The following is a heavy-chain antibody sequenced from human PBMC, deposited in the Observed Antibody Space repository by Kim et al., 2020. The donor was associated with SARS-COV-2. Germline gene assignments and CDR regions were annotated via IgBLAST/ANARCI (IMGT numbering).Heavy chain of an antibody. J-gene: IGHJ4*02. D-gene: IGHD3-16*01. CDR2: MSFDGFSK. CDR1: GLYV. V-gene: IGHV3-30*04. CDR3: STDGGTTGRCGSFDY. Sequence: GGSLRLSCVTSGLYVIHWVRQSPGKGLEWVAAMSFDGFSKYFADSVKGRFSISSDASRNTVWLQLNNLSSDDSAVYYCSTDGGTTGRCGSFDYFSQRTL.